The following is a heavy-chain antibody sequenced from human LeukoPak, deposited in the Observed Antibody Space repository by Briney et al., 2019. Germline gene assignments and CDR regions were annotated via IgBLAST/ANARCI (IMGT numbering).Heavy chain of an antibody. Sequence: SETLSLTCTVSGGSISSYYWSWIRQPPGKGLEWIGYIYYTGNTNYNPSLRSRLTISVDTSKNQFSLKLRSVTAADSALYYCAREKTIFGIPDAFDIWGQGTMVTVSS. CDR2: IYYTGNT. CDR3: AREKTIFGIPDAFDI. CDR1: GGSISSYY. D-gene: IGHD3-3*01. J-gene: IGHJ3*02. V-gene: IGHV4-59*01.